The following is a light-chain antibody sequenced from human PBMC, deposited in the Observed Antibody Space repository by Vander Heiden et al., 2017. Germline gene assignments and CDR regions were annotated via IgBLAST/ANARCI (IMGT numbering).Light chain of an antibody. CDR2: EVS. CDR1: SSDVGGYHY. CDR3: SSYTSSSTYV. V-gene: IGLV2-14*01. J-gene: IGLJ1*01. Sequence: QSALTQPASVSGSPGQSIPISCIGTSSDVGGYHYVSWYQQHPGKAPKLMIYEVSNRPSGVSNRFSGSKSGNTASLTISGLQTEDEADYYCSSYTSSSTYVFGTGTKVTVL.